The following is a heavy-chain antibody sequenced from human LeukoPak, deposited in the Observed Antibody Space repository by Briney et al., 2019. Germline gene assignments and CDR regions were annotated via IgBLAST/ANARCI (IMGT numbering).Heavy chain of an antibody. CDR1: GRTFSSYA. CDR3: ARLVGDADGVPDYYAMDI. Sequence: GASVKVSCKAWGRTFSSYAIMWVRRACGQGLEWMGRILPIIAIANHAQKCQGRVTITADKSTSTAYMDLSSLRYEATAVYYCARLVGDADGVPDYYAMDIWGQGTTVTVSS. J-gene: IGHJ6*02. V-gene: IGHV1-69*04. D-gene: IGHD1-26*01. CDR2: ILPIIAIA.